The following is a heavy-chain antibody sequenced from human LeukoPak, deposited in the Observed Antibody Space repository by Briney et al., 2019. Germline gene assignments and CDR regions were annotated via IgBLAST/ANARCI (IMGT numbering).Heavy chain of an antibody. Sequence: ASVKVSCKASGYTFTGYYMHWVRQAPGQGLEWMGWINPNSGGTNYAQKFQGRVTMTRDTSISTAYMELSRLKSDDTAKYYCAGEKTGTDYYDSRGAEYFQHWGQGTLVTVSS. CDR2: INPNSGGT. CDR1: GYTFTGYY. D-gene: IGHD3-22*01. J-gene: IGHJ1*01. V-gene: IGHV1-2*02. CDR3: AGEKTGTDYYDSRGAEYFQH.